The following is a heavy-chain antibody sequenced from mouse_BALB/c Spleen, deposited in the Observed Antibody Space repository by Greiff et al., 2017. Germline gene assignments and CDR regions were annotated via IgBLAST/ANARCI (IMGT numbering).Heavy chain of an antibody. CDR2: IDPFNGGT. CDR1: GYSFTSYY. CDR3: ARDDYDGTFAY. Sequence: VQLQQSGPELMKPGASVKISCKASGYSFTSYYMHWVKQSHGKSLEWIGYIDPFNGGTSYNQKFKGKATLTVDKSSSTAYMHLSSLTSEDSAVYYCARDDYDGTFAYWGQGTLVTVSA. J-gene: IGHJ3*01. D-gene: IGHD2-4*01. V-gene: IGHV1S135*01.